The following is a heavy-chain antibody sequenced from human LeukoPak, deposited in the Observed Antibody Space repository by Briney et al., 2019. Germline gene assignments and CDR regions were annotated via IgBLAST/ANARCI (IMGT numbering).Heavy chain of an antibody. CDR3: ARGRTFDN. Sequence: SETLSLTRTVSGGSISSYYWSWIRQPPGKGLEWIGNIYDRGSTKYNPSLKSRVTISVDTSENQFSLRLSSVTAADTAVYYCARGRTFDNWGQGTLVTVSS. J-gene: IGHJ4*02. CDR2: IYDRGST. V-gene: IGHV4-59*01. CDR1: GGSISSYY.